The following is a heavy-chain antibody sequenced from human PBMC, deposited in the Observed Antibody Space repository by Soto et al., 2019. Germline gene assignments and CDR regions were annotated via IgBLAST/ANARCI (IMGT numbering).Heavy chain of an antibody. CDR1: GDSIRNFY. D-gene: IGHD2-15*01. CDR2: IYSSGST. CDR3: VRDCSGGGCYSDYGMDV. V-gene: IGHV4-4*07. Sequence: QVQLQESGPGLVKPSETLSLTCTVSGDSIRNFYWSWIRQPAGKGLEWIGRIYSSGSTDYNASLKSRVSMSVDRSNNQFFLRLTSVTAEDTAVYYCVRDCSGGGCYSDYGMDVWCQGTTVTVSS. J-gene: IGHJ6*02.